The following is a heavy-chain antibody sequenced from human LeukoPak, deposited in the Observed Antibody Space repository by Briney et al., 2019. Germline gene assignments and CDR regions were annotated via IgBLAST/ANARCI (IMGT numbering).Heavy chain of an antibody. D-gene: IGHD7-27*01. CDR2: INPNSGGT. Sequence: ASVKVSCKASGHTFTGYYMHWVRQAPGQGLEWMGWINPNSGGTNYAQKFQGRVTMTRDTSISTAYMELSRLRSDDTAVYYCARTKPNWEYYFDYWGQGTLVTVSS. V-gene: IGHV1-2*02. CDR3: ARTKPNWEYYFDY. CDR1: GHTFTGYY. J-gene: IGHJ4*02.